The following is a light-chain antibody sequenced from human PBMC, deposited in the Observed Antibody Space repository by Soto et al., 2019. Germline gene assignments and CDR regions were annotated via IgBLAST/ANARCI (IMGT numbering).Light chain of an antibody. CDR3: CSYAGNSEV. CDR1: SGDVGGYNL. J-gene: IGLJ1*01. Sequence: QSALTQPASESGSPGQSITIPCTGTSGDVGGYNLVSWYQQHPGKAPKLMIYEVTERPSGVSNRFSGSKSGNTASLTISGLQPDDEADYYCCSYAGNSEVFGTGTKLTVL. CDR2: EVT. V-gene: IGLV2-23*02.